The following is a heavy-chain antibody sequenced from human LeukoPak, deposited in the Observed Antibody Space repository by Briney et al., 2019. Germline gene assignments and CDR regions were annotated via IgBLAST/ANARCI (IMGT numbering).Heavy chain of an antibody. CDR3: AKLSGSYPTYFDY. CDR2: ISSSGGAT. Sequence: PGGSLRLSCAASGFTFSNYAMNWVRQAPAKGLEWVSAISSSGGATYYADSVKGRFTISRDNSKNTLYLQMNSLRAEDTAVYYCAKLSGSYPTYFDYWGQGTLVTVSS. CDR1: GFTFSNYA. D-gene: IGHD1-26*01. V-gene: IGHV3-23*01. J-gene: IGHJ4*02.